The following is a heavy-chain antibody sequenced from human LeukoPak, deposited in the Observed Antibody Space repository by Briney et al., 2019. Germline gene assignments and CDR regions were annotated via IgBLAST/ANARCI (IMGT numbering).Heavy chain of an antibody. D-gene: IGHD2-15*01. V-gene: IGHV1-2*02. J-gene: IGHJ4*02. CDR1: GYTFTNFF. CDR2: INPNNGDT. Sequence: ASVKVSCKTSGYTFTNFFIHWVRQAPGQGLEWMGWINPNNGDTNFAQKFQGRVTMTGDTSISTAYMELSSLRSEDTAVYYCARARGYCSGGSCYPFDYWGQGTLVTVSS. CDR3: ARARGYCSGGSCYPFDY.